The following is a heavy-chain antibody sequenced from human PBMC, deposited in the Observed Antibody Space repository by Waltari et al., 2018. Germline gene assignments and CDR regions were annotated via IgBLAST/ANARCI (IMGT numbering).Heavy chain of an antibody. D-gene: IGHD3-10*02. V-gene: IGHV3-7*03. CDR1: VFSLRTSW. J-gene: IGHJ5*02. Sequence: EAQFIDSGGGLVAPGGSLSPSCLASVFSLRTSWMTWVRRAPGKGLEWVANIKWDGSAAWYAESMSGRFIISRDNAKNSVFLQMSSPTADDTATYYCARGSAAYVRFWDLWGLGTVVTVSS. CDR2: IKWDGSAA. CDR3: ARGSAAYVRFWDL.